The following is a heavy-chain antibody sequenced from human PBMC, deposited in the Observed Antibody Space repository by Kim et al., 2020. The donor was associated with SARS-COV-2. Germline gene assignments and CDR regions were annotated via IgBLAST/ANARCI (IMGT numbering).Heavy chain of an antibody. CDR3: ARARWNYYYGSGSPFNWFDP. D-gene: IGHD3-10*01. J-gene: IGHJ5*02. CDR2: INAGNGNT. Sequence: ASVKVSCKASVYTFTSYAMHWVRQAPGQRLEWMGWINAGNGNTKYSQKFQGRVTITRDTSASTAYMELSSLRSEDTAVYYCARARWNYYYGSGSPFNWFDPWGQGTLVTVSS. CDR1: VYTFTSYA. V-gene: IGHV1-3*01.